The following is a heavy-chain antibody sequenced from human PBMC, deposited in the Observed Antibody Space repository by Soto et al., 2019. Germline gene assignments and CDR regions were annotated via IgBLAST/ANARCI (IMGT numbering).Heavy chain of an antibody. Sequence: EVQLLESGGGLVQPGGSLRLSCAASGFTFSSYAMSWVRQAPGKGLEWVSVISGSGGSTYYADSVKGRFTISRDNSKNSLYMQMNGLRAEDTVVYYCARRTSGWYVAYGGQGTLVPVSS. V-gene: IGHV3-23*01. J-gene: IGHJ4*02. CDR2: ISGSGGST. CDR1: GFTFSSYA. D-gene: IGHD6-19*01. CDR3: ARRTSGWYVAY.